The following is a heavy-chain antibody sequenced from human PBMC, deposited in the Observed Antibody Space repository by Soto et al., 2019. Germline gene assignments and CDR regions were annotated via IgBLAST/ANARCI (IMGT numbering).Heavy chain of an antibody. CDR2: ISYDGSNK. CDR1: GFTFSSYA. CDR3: ARDLDAGYCSSTSCYRRGGEFDY. D-gene: IGHD2-2*01. J-gene: IGHJ4*02. V-gene: IGHV3-30-3*01. Sequence: GGSLRLSCAASGFTFSSYAMHWVRQAPGKGLEWVAVISYDGSNKYYADSVKGRFTISRDNSKNTLYLQMNSLRAEDTAVYYCARDLDAGYCSSTSCYRRGGEFDYWGQGTLVTVS.